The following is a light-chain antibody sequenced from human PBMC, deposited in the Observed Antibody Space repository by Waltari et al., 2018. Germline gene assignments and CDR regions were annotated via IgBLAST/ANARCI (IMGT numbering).Light chain of an antibody. CDR2: KAS. CDR3: QQHNSYSYT. J-gene: IGKJ2*01. CDR1: QSVSSW. V-gene: IGKV1-5*03. Sequence: DIQMTQSPSTLSASVGDRVTITCRASQSVSSWLAWYQQKPGRAPKLLTYKASTLHTGVPARFSGSGYGTEFTLTINSLQPDDFATYYCQQHNSYSYTFGQGTNLEIK.